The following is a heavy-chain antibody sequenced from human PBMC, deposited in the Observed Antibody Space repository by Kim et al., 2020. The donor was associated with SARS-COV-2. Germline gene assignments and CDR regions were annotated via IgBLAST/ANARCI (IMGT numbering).Heavy chain of an antibody. V-gene: IGHV3-11*04. J-gene: IGHJ3*02. Sequence: GGSLRLSCAASGFTFSDYYMSWIRQAPGKGLEWVSYISSSGSTIYYADSVKGRFTISRDNAKNSLYLQMNSLRAEDTAVYYCARDVPKYPGDYFDAFDIWGQGTMVTVSS. CDR2: ISSSGSTI. CDR1: GFTFSDYY. CDR3: ARDVPKYPGDYFDAFDI. D-gene: IGHD4-17*01.